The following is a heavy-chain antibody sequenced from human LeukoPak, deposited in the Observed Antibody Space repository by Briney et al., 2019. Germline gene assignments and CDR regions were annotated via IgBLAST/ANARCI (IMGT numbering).Heavy chain of an antibody. CDR1: GFTFSSHY. CDR2: IKQESSDR. Sequence: GGSLRLSCAASGFTFSSHYMTWVRQAPGKGLEWVANIKQESSDRFYVDSVRGRFTISRDNAKNSLYLQMNSLRAEDTAVCYCARESNSGGDAFDIWGPGTMVTVSS. J-gene: IGHJ3*02. D-gene: IGHD1-26*01. CDR3: ARESNSGGDAFDI. V-gene: IGHV3-7*01.